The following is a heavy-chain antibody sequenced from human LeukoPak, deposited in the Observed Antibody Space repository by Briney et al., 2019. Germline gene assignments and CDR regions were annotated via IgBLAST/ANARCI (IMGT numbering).Heavy chain of an antibody. J-gene: IGHJ4*02. CDR2: INPNSAGT. D-gene: IGHD1-26*01. CDR1: GYTFTGYY. Sequence: ASVKVSCKASGYTFTGYYMHWVRQAPGQGLEWMGWINPNSAGTNYAQKFQGRVTMTRDTSISTAYMELSRLRSDDTAVYYCATQRGRIVGANSFDYWGQGTLVTVSS. V-gene: IGHV1-2*02. CDR3: ATQRGRIVGANSFDY.